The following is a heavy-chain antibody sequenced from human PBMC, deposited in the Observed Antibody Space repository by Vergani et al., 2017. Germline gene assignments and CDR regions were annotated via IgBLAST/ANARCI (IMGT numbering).Heavy chain of an antibody. Sequence: QVQLVESGGGVVQRGGSLRLSCATSGFTLSNYDMQWIRPGPGKGLEFVAFIQFDGSNQYYADSVKGRFTLSRDFSKNTLYLQMNSLRTDDTATYYCAEHVRGWGIDYWGQGTQVIVSS. CDR1: GFTLSNYD. CDR3: AEHVRGWGIDY. CDR2: IQFDGSNQ. V-gene: IGHV3-30*02. D-gene: IGHD3-16*01. J-gene: IGHJ4*02.